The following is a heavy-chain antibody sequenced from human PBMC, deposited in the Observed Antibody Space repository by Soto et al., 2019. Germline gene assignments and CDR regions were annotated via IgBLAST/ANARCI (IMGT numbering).Heavy chain of an antibody. D-gene: IGHD5-18*01. Sequence: QVQLQQWGAGLLKPSETLSLTCAVYGGSFCVYYWSWIRKPPGKGLEWIGEINHSGSTNYNPSLTSRVTISVDPSKHQCGLNLSSVTAADTALYYCARALGYTYGHIHIDYWGQGTLVTVSS. J-gene: IGHJ4*02. CDR2: INHSGST. CDR1: GGSFCVYY. V-gene: IGHV4-34*01. CDR3: ARALGYTYGHIHIDY.